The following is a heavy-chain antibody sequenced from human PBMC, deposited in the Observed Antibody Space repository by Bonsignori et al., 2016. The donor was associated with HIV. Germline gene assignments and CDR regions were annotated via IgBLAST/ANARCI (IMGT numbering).Heavy chain of an antibody. CDR3: AKDLEWELLHYAFDI. CDR2: ISYDGSNK. V-gene: IGHV3-30*18. D-gene: IGHD1-26*01. J-gene: IGHJ3*02. Sequence: VRQMPGKGLEWVAAISYDGSNKYYADSVKGRFTISRDNSKNTLYLQMNSLRPEDTAVYYCAKDLEWELLHYAFDIWGQGTMVTVSS.